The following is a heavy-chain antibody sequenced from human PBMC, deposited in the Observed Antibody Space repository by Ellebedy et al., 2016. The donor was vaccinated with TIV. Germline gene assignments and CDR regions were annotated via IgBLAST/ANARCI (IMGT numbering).Heavy chain of an antibody. Sequence: GESLKISCAASGFSFSTSWMTFFRPAPGKGLEWLSNINYDETEKYYVDSVKGRFTISRDNAKNSLFLQMNSLRADDTAVYECGMDMDYWGQGTLVTVSS. CDR1: GFSFSTSW. CDR2: INYDETEK. CDR3: GMDMDY. V-gene: IGHV3-7*04. J-gene: IGHJ4*02.